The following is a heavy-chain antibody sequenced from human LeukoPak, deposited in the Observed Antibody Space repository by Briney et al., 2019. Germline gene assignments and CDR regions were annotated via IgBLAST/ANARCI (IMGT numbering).Heavy chain of an antibody. CDR3: TTGRTDCSSTSCYFFRDYYYGMDV. D-gene: IGHD2-2*01. Sequence: GGSLRLSCAASGFTFSNAWMSWVRQAPGKGLEWVGRIKSKTDGGTTDYAAPVKSRFTISRDDSKNTLYLQMNSLKTEDTAVYYCTTGRTDCSSTSCYFFRDYYYGMDVWGQGTTVTVSS. J-gene: IGHJ6*02. CDR1: GFTFSNAW. V-gene: IGHV3-15*01. CDR2: IKSKTDGGTT.